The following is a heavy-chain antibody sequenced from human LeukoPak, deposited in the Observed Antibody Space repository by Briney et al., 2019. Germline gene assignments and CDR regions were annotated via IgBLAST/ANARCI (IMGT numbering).Heavy chain of an antibody. CDR1: GGSISSYY. J-gene: IGHJ2*01. Sequence: PSETLSLTCTVSGGSISSYYWSWIRQPAGKGLEWIGRIYTSGSTNYNPSLKSRVTMSVDTSRNQLSLQLSSVTAADTAVYYCARRRRQLGFWYFDLWGRGTLVTISS. CDR2: IYTSGST. D-gene: IGHD7-27*01. CDR3: ARRRRQLGFWYFDL. V-gene: IGHV4-4*07.